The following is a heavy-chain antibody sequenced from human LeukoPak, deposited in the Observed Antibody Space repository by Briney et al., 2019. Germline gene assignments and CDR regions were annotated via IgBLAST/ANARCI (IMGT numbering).Heavy chain of an antibody. J-gene: IGHJ4*02. V-gene: IGHV4-4*02. CDR1: GGSISSSNW. CDR3: AKDHFALSWAPDY. Sequence: SETLSLTCAVSGGSISSSNWWSWIRQPPGKGLEWIGNIFYSGSTYYGPSLKSRLTISLDTSRNQFSLKLNSVTAADTAVYYCAKDHFALSWAPDYWGQGTLVTVSS. D-gene: IGHD6-13*01. CDR2: IFYSGST.